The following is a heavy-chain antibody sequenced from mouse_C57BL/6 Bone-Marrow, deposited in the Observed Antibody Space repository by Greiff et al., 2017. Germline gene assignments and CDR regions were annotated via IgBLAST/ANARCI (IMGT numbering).Heavy chain of an antibody. J-gene: IGHJ2*01. CDR1: GYTFTSYG. V-gene: IGHV1-81*01. Sequence: QVQLQQSGAELARPGASVKLSCKASGYTFTSYGISWVKQRTGQGLEWIGEIYPRSGNTYYNEKFKGKATLTADKSSSTAYMELRSLTSEDSAVXVCARGRQLRLGYYFDYWGQGTTLTVSS. CDR3: ARGRQLRLGYYFDY. CDR2: IYPRSGNT. D-gene: IGHD3-2*02.